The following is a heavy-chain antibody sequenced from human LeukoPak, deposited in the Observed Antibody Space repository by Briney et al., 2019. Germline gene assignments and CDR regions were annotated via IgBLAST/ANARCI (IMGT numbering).Heavy chain of an antibody. CDR1: GYTFTGYY. CDR2: INPNSGGT. Sequence: GASVKVSCKASGYTFTGYYMHWVRQAPGQGLEWMGWINPNSGGTNYAQKFQGRVTMTRDTSISTAYMELSRLRSDDTAVYYCAATYYYDSSGLAYWGQGTLVTVSS. CDR3: AATYYYDSSGLAY. D-gene: IGHD3-22*01. J-gene: IGHJ4*02. V-gene: IGHV1-2*02.